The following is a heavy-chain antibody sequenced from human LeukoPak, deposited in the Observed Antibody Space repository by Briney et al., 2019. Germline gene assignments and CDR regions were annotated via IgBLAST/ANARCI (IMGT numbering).Heavy chain of an antibody. J-gene: IGHJ5*02. D-gene: IGHD3-22*01. CDR2: ISGSGGST. CDR1: GFTFSSYA. V-gene: IGHV3-23*01. Sequence: PGGSLRLSCAASGFTFSSYAMSWVRQAPGKGLEWVSAISGSGGSTYYADSVKGRFTISRDNSKNTLYLQMNSLRAEDTAVYYCAKDVRYYYDSSGYYRWGQGTLVTVSS. CDR3: AKDVRYYYDSSGYYR.